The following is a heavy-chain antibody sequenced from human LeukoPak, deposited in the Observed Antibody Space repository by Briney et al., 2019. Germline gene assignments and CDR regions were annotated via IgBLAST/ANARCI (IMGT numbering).Heavy chain of an antibody. Sequence: SETLSLTCAVYGGSFSSYYWSWIRQPPGKGLEWIGEINHSGSTNYNPSLKSRVTISVDTSKNQFSLKLSSVTAADTAVYYYPRGSGYCTIGLCSLYYFDYWGQGTVVTVSS. J-gene: IGHJ4*02. CDR3: PRGSGYCTIGLCSLYYFDY. CDR2: INHSGST. D-gene: IGHD2-8*01. CDR1: GGSFSSYY. V-gene: IGHV4-34*01.